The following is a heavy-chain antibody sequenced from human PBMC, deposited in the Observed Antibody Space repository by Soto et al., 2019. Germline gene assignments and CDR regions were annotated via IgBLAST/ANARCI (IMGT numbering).Heavy chain of an antibody. Sequence: DVQLVESGGGLVQPGRSLRLSCAASAFTFGDYAMHWVRQAPGRGLEWVSCISWNSGNIVYVDSVEGRFTISRDNAKNSLYLPMNSLRPEDTAFYYCVKGYTTSCFAHFHYCGQGALVTVSS. CDR2: ISWNSGNI. V-gene: IGHV3-9*01. J-gene: IGHJ4*02. D-gene: IGHD2-2*01. CDR1: AFTFGDYA. CDR3: VKGYTTSCFAHFHY.